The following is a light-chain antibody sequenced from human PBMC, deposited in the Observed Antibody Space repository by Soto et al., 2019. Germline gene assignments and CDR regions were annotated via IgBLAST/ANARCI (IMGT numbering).Light chain of an antibody. J-gene: IGKJ5*01. V-gene: IGKV1-9*01. CDR2: GAT. CDR1: QGISNY. Sequence: IQLTQSPSSLSASVGDRVTITCRASQGISNYLAWYQQKQGKXPXXLIYGATTLQSGVPSRFSGGGSGTFFALTISSLQPEDVATYYCQQLKSYVTFGQGTRLEIK. CDR3: QQLKSYVT.